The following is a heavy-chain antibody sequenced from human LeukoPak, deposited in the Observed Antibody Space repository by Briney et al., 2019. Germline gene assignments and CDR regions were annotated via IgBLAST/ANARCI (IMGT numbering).Heavy chain of an antibody. V-gene: IGHV4-59*12. D-gene: IGHD2-2*01. CDR3: ARDLPAQPLYYFDY. Sequence: SETLSLTCTVSGGSISNSYWSWIRQPPGKGLEWIGFIHYSGSTNYNPSLKSRVAISVDTSKNQFSLRVTSVTAADTAVYYCARDLPAQPLYYFDYWGQGTLVTVSS. J-gene: IGHJ4*02. CDR2: IHYSGST. CDR1: GGSISNSY.